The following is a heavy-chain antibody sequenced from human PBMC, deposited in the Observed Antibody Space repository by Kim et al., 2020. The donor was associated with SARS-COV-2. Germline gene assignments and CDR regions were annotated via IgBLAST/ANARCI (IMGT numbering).Heavy chain of an antibody. J-gene: IGHJ3*02. Sequence: GGSLRLSCAASGFTFSSYAMHWVRQAPGKGLEWVAVISYDGSNKYYADSVKGRFTISRDNSKNTLYLQMNSLRAENTAVYYCAVARAAAGTGAFDIWGQGTMVTVSS. D-gene: IGHD6-13*01. CDR2: ISYDGSNK. CDR3: AVARAAAGTGAFDI. CDR1: GFTFSSYA. V-gene: IGHV3-30-3*01.